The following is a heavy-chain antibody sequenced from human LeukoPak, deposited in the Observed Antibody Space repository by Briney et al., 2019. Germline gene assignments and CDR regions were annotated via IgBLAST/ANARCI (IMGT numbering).Heavy chain of an antibody. CDR3: AKDLSTVTTVGPFDY. Sequence: PGGSLRLSCAASGFTFSSYAMSWVRQAPGKGLKWVSAISGSGGSTYYADSVKGRFTISRDNSKNTLYLQMNSLRAEDTAVYYCAKDLSTVTTVGPFDYWGQGTLVIVSS. CDR2: ISGSGGST. CDR1: GFTFSSYA. D-gene: IGHD4-23*01. J-gene: IGHJ4*02. V-gene: IGHV3-23*01.